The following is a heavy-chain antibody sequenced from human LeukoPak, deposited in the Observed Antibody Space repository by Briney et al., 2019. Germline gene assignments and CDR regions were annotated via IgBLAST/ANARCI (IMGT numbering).Heavy chain of an antibody. Sequence: GGSLRLSCSAYGFTFSSYEMNWVRQAPGKGVEWISYITTSGTTRAYGDSVKGRFTISRDNAKNSLYLQMNSLRAEDTAVYYCARPYSSGWDNWFDPWGQGNLVTVSS. D-gene: IGHD6-19*01. CDR1: GFTFSSYE. J-gene: IGHJ5*02. V-gene: IGHV3-48*03. CDR2: ITTSGTTR. CDR3: ARPYSSGWDNWFDP.